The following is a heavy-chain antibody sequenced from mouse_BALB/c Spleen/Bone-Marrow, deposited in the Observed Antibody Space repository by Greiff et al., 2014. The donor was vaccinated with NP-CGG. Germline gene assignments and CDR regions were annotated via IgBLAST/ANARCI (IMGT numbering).Heavy chain of an antibody. D-gene: IGHD1-1*01. CDR2: IWAGGST. Sequence: QVQLQQSGPGLVAPSQSLSITCSVSGFSLTRCGVHWVRQPPGKGLEWLGVIWAGGSTNYNSALMSRLTISKDNSKSQVFLKMNSLQTDDTAMYYCATYYYGGGNAMDSWGQGTSVTVSS. CDR3: ATYYYGGGNAMDS. V-gene: IGHV2-9*02. CDR1: GFSLTRCG. J-gene: IGHJ4*01.